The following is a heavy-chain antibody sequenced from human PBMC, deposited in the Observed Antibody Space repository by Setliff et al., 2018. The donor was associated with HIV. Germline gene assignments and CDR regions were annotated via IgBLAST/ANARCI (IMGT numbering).Heavy chain of an antibody. CDR3: AREGYSGSYFNYYYYLDV. J-gene: IGHJ6*03. D-gene: IGHD1-26*01. Sequence: GASVKVSCKASGYTFTSYGITWVRQAPGQGLEWMGWINAYNGNTNYAQELQGRVTMTTDTSTSTVYMELRSLRSDDTAVYYCAREGYSGSYFNYYYYLDVWGKGTTVTLSS. V-gene: IGHV1-18*01. CDR2: INAYNGNT. CDR1: GYTFTSYG.